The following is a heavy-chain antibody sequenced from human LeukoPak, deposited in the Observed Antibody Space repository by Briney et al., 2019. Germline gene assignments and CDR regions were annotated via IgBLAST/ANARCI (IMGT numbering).Heavy chain of an antibody. V-gene: IGHV3-23*01. CDR3: AKTSQGHPPYYCSMDV. Sequence: PGASLRLSCAASGFTFSSYAMIWVRQAPGKGLEWVSAIGGSGTSTFYADSVKGRFTISRDNSKNTLYLQMNSLRAEDTAVYHCAKTSQGHPPYYCSMDVWGQGTTVTVSS. CDR1: GFTFSSYA. CDR2: IGGSGTST. J-gene: IGHJ6*02.